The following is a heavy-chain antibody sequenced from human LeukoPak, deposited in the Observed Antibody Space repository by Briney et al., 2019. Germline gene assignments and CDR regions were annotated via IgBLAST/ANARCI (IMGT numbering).Heavy chain of an antibody. CDR1: GFTFSSHA. V-gene: IGHV3-23*01. D-gene: IGHD5-18*01. CDR3: ACTAYYYYYLDV. Sequence: GGSLRLSCAASGFTFSSHAMSWVRQAPGEGLEWVSAVSGSGDNTYYADSVRGRFTISRDNSKNTLYLHMSSLRAEDTAVYYCACTAYYYYYLDVWGKGTTVTVSS. CDR2: VSGSGDNT. J-gene: IGHJ6*03.